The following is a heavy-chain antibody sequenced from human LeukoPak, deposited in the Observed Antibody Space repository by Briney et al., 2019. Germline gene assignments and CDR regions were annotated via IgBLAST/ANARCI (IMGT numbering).Heavy chain of an antibody. CDR2: INSDGSST. Sequence: GGSLRLSCAASGFTFSSYWMHWVRQAPGKGLVWVSRINSDGSSTSYADSVKGRFTISRDNAKNTLYLQMNSLRAEDTAVYYCARLGGDVPFDYWGQGTLVTVSS. CDR3: ARLGGDVPFDY. CDR1: GFTFSSYW. D-gene: IGHD2-21*02. J-gene: IGHJ4*02. V-gene: IGHV3-74*01.